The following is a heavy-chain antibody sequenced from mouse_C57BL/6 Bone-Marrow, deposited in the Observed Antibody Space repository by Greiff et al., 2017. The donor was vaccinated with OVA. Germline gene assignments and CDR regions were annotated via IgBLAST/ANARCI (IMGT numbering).Heavy chain of an antibody. CDR2: INPNNGGT. CDR1: GYTFTDYN. V-gene: IGHV1-22*01. J-gene: IGHJ3*01. Sequence: EVQLQQSGPELVKPGASVKMSCKASGYTFTDYNMHWVKQSHGESLEWIGYINPNNGGTSYNQKFKGKATLTVNKSSSTAYMELRSLTSEDSAVYYCARKKEFSNGFAYWGQGTLVTVSA. CDR3: ARKKEFSNGFAY. D-gene: IGHD4-1*01.